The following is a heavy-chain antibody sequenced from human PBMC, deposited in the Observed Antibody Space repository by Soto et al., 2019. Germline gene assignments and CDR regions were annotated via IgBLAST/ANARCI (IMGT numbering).Heavy chain of an antibody. CDR3: AAGSSSLGRAPA. V-gene: IGHV1-69*13. D-gene: IGHD6-6*01. CDR2: IIPIFGTA. J-gene: IGHJ4*02. CDR1: GGTFSSYA. Sequence: SVKVSCKASGGTFSSYAISWVRQAPGQGLEWMGGIIPIFGTANYAQKFQGGVTITADESTSTAYMELSSLRSEDTAVYYCAAGSSSLGRAPAWGQGTLVTVSS.